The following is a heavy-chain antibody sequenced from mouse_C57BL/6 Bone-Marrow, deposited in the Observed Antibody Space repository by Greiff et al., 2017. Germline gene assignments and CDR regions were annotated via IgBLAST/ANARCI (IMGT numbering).Heavy chain of an antibody. CDR1: GFTFSSYT. V-gene: IGHV5-9*01. Sequence: EVKLMDSGGGLVKPGGSLKLSCAASGFTFSSYTMSWVRQTPEKRLEWVATISGGGGNTYYPDSVKGRFTISRDNAKNTLYLQMSSLRSEDTALYYCARHYYYGSSYGFFAYWGQGTLVTVSA. D-gene: IGHD1-1*01. CDR2: ISGGGGNT. CDR3: ARHYYYGSSYGFFAY. J-gene: IGHJ3*01.